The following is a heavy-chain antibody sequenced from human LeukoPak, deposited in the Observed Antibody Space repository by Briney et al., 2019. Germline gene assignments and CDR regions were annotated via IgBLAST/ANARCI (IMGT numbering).Heavy chain of an antibody. J-gene: IGHJ4*02. Sequence: GGSLRLSCAASGFTFSSYSMNWVRQAPGKGLEWVSSISSSSSYIYYADSVKGRFTISRDNAKNSLYLQMNSLRAEDTAVYYCAGENSSGYVSFYFVDYWGQGTLVTVSS. D-gene: IGHD5-12*01. V-gene: IGHV3-21*01. CDR1: GFTFSSYS. CDR3: AGENSSGYVSFYFVDY. CDR2: ISSSSSYI.